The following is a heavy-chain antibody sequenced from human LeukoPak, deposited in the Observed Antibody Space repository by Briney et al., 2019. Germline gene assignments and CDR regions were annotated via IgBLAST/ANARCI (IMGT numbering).Heavy chain of an antibody. J-gene: IGHJ4*02. CDR3: ARESAERYFDY. CDR2: IFYSWST. CDR1: GGSISSGSYY. Sequence: SETLSLTCTVSGGSISSGSYYWGWIRQPPGKGLEWIGSIFYSWSTYYSPSLKSRVTISIDTSKNQFSLKLSSVTAADTAVYYCARESAERYFDYWGQGTLVTVSS. D-gene: IGHD3-9*01. V-gene: IGHV4-39*02.